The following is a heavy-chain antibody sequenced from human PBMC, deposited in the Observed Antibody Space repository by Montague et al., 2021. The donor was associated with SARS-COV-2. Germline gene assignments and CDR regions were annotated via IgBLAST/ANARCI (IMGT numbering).Heavy chain of an antibody. V-gene: IGHV3-21*01. Sequence: SLRLSYAASGFTFSSYSMNWVRQAPGKGLEWVSSISSSSSYIYYADSVKGRFTISRDNAKNSLYLQMNSLRAEDTAVYYCARGYSGYDYDYWGQGTLVTVSS. CDR1: GFTFSSYS. D-gene: IGHD5-12*01. CDR2: ISSSSSYI. CDR3: ARGYSGYDYDY. J-gene: IGHJ4*02.